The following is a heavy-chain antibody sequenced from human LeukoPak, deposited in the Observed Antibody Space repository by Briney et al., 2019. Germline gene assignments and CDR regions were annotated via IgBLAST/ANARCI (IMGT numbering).Heavy chain of an antibody. CDR2: ITSDTRTI. V-gene: IGHV3-48*01. J-gene: IGHJ4*02. D-gene: IGHD3-9*01. Sequence: TGGSLRLSCAASGFAFNIYSMNWVRQAPGKGLEWIAYITSDTRTIKYADSVKGRFTISRDNAENSLFLQMNSLRAEDTAIYYCAGSRDWYVDYWGQGSLVTVSS. CDR1: GFAFNIYS. CDR3: AGSRDWYVDY.